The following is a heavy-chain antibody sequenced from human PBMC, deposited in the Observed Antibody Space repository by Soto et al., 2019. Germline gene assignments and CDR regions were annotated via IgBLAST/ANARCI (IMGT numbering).Heavy chain of an antibody. CDR2: IIPILGIA. J-gene: IGHJ6*02. CDR1: GGTFSSYT. D-gene: IGHD6-19*01. CDR3: AREQWLDPGNYYYYGMDV. Sequence: QVQLVQSGAEVKKPGSSVKVSCKASGGTFSSYTISWVRQAPGQGLEWMGRIIPILGIANYAQKFQGRVTITADKSTSTAYMELSSLRSEDTAVYYCAREQWLDPGNYYYYGMDVWGQGTTVTVSS. V-gene: IGHV1-69*08.